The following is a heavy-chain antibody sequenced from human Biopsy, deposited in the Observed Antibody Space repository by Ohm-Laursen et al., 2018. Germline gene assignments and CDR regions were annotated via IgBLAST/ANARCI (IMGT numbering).Heavy chain of an antibody. D-gene: IGHD4-23*01. CDR1: GFTFSNFN. CDR3: ATDDYSGDSAY. Sequence: SLRLSCAASGFTFSNFNMNWFRQAPGEGLEWVSYISSSSESIYYADSVRGRFTVFRDNAQNSMYLQMNSLRADDTAVYYCATDDYSGDSAYWGQGTLVTVSS. V-gene: IGHV3-48*01. J-gene: IGHJ4*02. CDR2: ISSSSESI.